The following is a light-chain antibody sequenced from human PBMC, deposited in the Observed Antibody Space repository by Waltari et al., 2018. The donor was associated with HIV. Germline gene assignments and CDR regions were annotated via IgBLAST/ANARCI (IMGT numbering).Light chain of an antibody. CDR3: QSYDISLSASVV. CDR2: GNK. J-gene: IGLJ2*01. Sequence: QSMLTQPPSVSGAPGQRVTISCTGSSSTIGADYDVHWYQQIPGTAPKLLISGNKMRPSGVPDRFSASKSGTSASLTISGLQAEDEADYFCQSYDISLSASVVFGGGTRLTVL. V-gene: IGLV1-40*01. CDR1: SSTIGADYD.